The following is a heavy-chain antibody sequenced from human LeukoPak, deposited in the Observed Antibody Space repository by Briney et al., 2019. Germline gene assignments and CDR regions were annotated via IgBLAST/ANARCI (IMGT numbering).Heavy chain of an antibody. D-gene: IGHD3-9*01. CDR2: ISGSGGST. V-gene: IGHV3-23*01. J-gene: IGHJ4*02. Sequence: GGSLRLSCAASGFTFSNYAMSWVRQAPGKGLEWVSAISGSGGSTYYAGSVKGRFTISRDNSKNTLYLQMNSLRAEDTAVYYCAKAGGYDILTGYYFDYWGQGTLVTVSS. CDR3: AKAGGYDILTGYYFDY. CDR1: GFTFSNYA.